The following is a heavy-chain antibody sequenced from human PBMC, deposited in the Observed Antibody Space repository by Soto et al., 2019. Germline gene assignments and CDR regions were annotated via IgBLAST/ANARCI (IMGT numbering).Heavy chain of an antibody. D-gene: IGHD6-6*01. J-gene: IGHJ2*01. CDR1: GFTFSDYY. V-gene: IGHV3-11*06. CDR3: AREGEAARDYWYFDL. Sequence: GGSLRLSCAASGFTFSDYYMSWIRQAPGKGLEWVSYISSSSSYIYYADSVKGRFTISRDNAKNSLYLQMNSLRAEDTAVYYCAREGEAARDYWYFDLWGRGTLVTVSS. CDR2: ISSSSSYI.